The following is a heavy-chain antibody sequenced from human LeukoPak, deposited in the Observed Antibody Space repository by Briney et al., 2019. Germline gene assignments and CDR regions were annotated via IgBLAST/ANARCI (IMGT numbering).Heavy chain of an antibody. CDR3: ARGRVSSSTWYSTYYYYFYMDV. Sequence: SETLSLTCSVSDNSITMYYWTWIRQPPGKGLEWIGYVDHTGSTNFNPSLNGRVSISRDTTNNLFSLRLRSVTAADTAVYFCARGRVSSSTWYSTYYYYFYMDVWGKGTTVTISS. D-gene: IGHD1-1*01. J-gene: IGHJ6*03. CDR1: DNSITMYY. CDR2: VDHTGST. V-gene: IGHV4-59*01.